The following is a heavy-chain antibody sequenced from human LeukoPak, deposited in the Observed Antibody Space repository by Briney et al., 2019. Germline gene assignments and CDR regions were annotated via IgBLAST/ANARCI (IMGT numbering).Heavy chain of an antibody. V-gene: IGHV3-30*18. CDR3: AKPQLWSYYFDY. Sequence: GGSLRLSCAASGLTFRTKGMHWVRQAPDKGLEWVAIISFDGSNKDYADSVKGRFTISRDNSKNTLYLQMNSLRAEDTAVYYCAKPQLWSYYFDYWGQGTLVTVSS. D-gene: IGHD5-18*01. CDR1: GLTFRTKG. J-gene: IGHJ4*02. CDR2: ISFDGSNK.